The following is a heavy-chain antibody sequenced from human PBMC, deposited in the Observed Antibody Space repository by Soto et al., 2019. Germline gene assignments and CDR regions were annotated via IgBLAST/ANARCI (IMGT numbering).Heavy chain of an antibody. J-gene: IGHJ4*02. CDR2: ISYDGSNK. V-gene: IGHV3-30-3*01. CDR3: AGTVDNALVTGAY. CDR1: GFSFSSYA. Sequence: QVHLVESGGGVVQPGRSLRLSCAASGFSFSSYAMHWVRQAPGKGLEWVAVISYDGSNKYYADSVKGRFTISRDNSKNTLYLQMNSLRAEDTAVYYCAGTVDNALVTGAYWGQGTLVTVSS. D-gene: IGHD5-18*01.